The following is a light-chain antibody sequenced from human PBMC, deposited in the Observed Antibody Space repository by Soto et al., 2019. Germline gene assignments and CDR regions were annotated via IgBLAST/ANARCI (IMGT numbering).Light chain of an antibody. CDR1: QGISSY. CDR2: AAY. CDR3: QQYYSYPQT. J-gene: IGKJ5*01. Sequence: AIRMTQSPSSFSASTGERVTITCRASQGISSYLAWYQQKPGKAPKLLIYAAYTLQSGVPSRFSGSGSGTDFTLTISCLQSEDFATYYCQQYYSYPQTFGQGTRLEIK. V-gene: IGKV1-8*01.